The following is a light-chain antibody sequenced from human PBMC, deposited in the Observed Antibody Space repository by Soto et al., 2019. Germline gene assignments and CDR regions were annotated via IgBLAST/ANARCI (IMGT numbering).Light chain of an antibody. CDR1: QDIRNF. Sequence: DIQMTQSPTSLSASVGDRVTITCRASQDIRNFVAWYQQKPGKAPKLLIYAASTLQSGVPSRFSGSGSGTDFPLTSNSLQPEDVATSSCQKYSSVPVFGPGTKVEIK. CDR2: AAS. J-gene: IGKJ3*01. CDR3: QKYSSVPV. V-gene: IGKV1-27*01.